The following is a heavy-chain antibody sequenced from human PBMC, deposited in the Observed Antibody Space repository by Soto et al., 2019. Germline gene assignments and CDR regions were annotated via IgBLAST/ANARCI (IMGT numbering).Heavy chain of an antibody. Sequence: SETLSLTCTVSGGSISSGGYYWSWIRQHPGKGLEWIGYIYYSGSTYYNPSLKSRVTISVDTSKNQFSLKLSSVTAADTAVYYCARFIWSTNNWFDPWGQGTLVTVS. CDR1: GGSISSGGYY. V-gene: IGHV4-31*03. J-gene: IGHJ5*02. CDR2: IYYSGST. CDR3: ARFIWSTNNWFDP. D-gene: IGHD3-10*01.